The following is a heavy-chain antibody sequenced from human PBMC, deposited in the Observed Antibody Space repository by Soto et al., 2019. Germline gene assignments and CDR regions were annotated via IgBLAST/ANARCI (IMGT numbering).Heavy chain of an antibody. J-gene: IGHJ4*02. V-gene: IGHV4-34*01. D-gene: IGHD3-10*01. CDR2: INHSGST. CDR3: ARSRPVLLWFGELFGLDY. Sequence: QVQLQQWGAGLLKPSETLSLTCAVYGGSFSGYYWSWIRQPPGKGLEWIGEINHSGSTNYNPSLMSRVTSSVDTSRIQFSLKLSSVTAADTAVYYCARSRPVLLWFGELFGLDYWGQGTLVTVSS. CDR1: GGSFSGYY.